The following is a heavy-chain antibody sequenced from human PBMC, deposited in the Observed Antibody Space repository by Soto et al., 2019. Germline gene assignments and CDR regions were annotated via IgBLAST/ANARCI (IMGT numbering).Heavy chain of an antibody. CDR3: ARTDRDFYGLDV. V-gene: IGHV3-13*05. CDR1: GFTFRNYD. Sequence: EVQLVESGGGLVQPGGSLRLSCEASGFTFRNYDMHWVRQGTGKGLEWVSGISAAGDPDYADFVEGRFTITRENAQNSFFLQMNSLRDGDTAVYYCARTDRDFYGLDVWGQGTTVIVSS. D-gene: IGHD3-22*01. CDR2: ISAAGDP. J-gene: IGHJ6*02.